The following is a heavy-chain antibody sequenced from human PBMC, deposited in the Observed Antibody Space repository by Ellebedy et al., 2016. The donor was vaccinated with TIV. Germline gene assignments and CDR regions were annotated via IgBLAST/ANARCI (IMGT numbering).Heavy chain of an antibody. J-gene: IGHJ4*02. CDR1: GGSISGYY. CDR2: VHYSGST. V-gene: IGHV4-59*01. Sequence: MPSETLSLTCTVSGGSISGYYWNWIRQPPGKGLAWIGYVHYSGSTNYNPSLSSRVTFSVDTSKNHFSLRLTSVAAADTAVYYCAREIPGAGHFDYWGQGTLVTVSS. CDR3: AREIPGAGHFDY. D-gene: IGHD2-2*02.